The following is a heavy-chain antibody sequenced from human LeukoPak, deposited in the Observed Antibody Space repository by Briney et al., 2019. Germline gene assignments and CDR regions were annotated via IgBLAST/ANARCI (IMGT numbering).Heavy chain of an antibody. V-gene: IGHV1-2*02. D-gene: IGHD4-23*01. CDR1: GYTFTGYY. CDR3: ARDNSVEDTAWWFDP. J-gene: IGHJ5*02. CDR2: INPNSGDT. Sequence: ASVKVSCKTSGYTFTGYYIHWVRQAPGQGLEWMGWINPNSGDTNYAQKFQGRVSMTRDTSISTAYMELSRLRSDDTAVYYCARDNSVEDTAWWFDPWGQGTLVTVSS.